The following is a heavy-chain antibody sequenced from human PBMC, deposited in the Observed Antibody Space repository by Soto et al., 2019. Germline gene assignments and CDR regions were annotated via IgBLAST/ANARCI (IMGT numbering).Heavy chain of an antibody. CDR2: INAGNGNT. D-gene: IGHD6-19*01. CDR1: GYTFTSYA. J-gene: IGHJ6*02. V-gene: IGHV1-3*01. Sequence: ASVKVSCKASGYTFTSYAMHWVRQAPGQRLEWMGWINAGNGNTKYSQKFQGRVTITRDTSASTAYMELSSLRSEDTAVYYCAREGQWLADYYYYYGMDVWGQGTTVS. CDR3: AREGQWLADYYYYYGMDV.